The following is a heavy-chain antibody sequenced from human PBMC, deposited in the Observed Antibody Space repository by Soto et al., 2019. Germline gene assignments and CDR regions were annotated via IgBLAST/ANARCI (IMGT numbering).Heavy chain of an antibody. CDR3: ARGVDNWNDHYFDY. CDR2: VYYSGST. V-gene: IGHV4-59*08. CDR1: GGSISNYY. Sequence: SETLSLTCTVSGGSISNYYWSWIRQPPGKGLEWIGYVYYSGSTNYNPSLKSRVTISVDTSKNQFSLKLTSVTAADTAVYYCARGVDNWNDHYFDYWGKGTLVTVS. D-gene: IGHD1-20*01. J-gene: IGHJ4*02.